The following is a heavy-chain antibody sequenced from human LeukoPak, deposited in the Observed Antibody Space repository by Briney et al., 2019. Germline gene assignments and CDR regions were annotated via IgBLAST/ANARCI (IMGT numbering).Heavy chain of an antibody. D-gene: IGHD3-22*01. CDR3: AKDVGYYEGWGAFDI. CDR1: GFTFSSYG. CDR2: IWYDGSNK. V-gene: IGHV3-33*06. J-gene: IGHJ3*02. Sequence: GGSLRLSCAASGFTFSSYGMHWVRQAPGKGLEWVAVIWYDGSNKYYADSVKGRFTISRDNSKNTLYLQMNSLRAEDTAVYYCAKDVGYYEGWGAFDIWGQGTMVTVSS.